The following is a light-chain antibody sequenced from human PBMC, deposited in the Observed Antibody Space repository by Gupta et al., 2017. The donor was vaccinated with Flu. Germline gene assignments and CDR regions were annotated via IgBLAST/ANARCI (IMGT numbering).Light chain of an antibody. J-gene: IGKJ2*01. V-gene: IGKV3-20*01. CDR1: QSVRSTY. CDR2: GGS. CDR3: QQDGNSPFT. Sequence: GTLYLSPGERTTHSCRASQSVRSTYLAWYQQKPGQAPRLLIFGGSNRATGIPDRFSGSGSGTEFTLTISGLEPEDFAVYYCQQDGNSPFTFGRGTKLEI.